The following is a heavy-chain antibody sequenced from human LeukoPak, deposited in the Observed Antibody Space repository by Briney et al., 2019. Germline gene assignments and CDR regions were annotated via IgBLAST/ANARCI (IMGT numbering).Heavy chain of an antibody. CDR2: ISYDGSDK. CDR3: ARARPSMWIDY. Sequence: GGSLRLSCAASGFTFSSYAMYWVRQAPGKGLEGVAVISYDGSDKFYADSVKGRFTISRDSSKNTLYLQMNSLRPEDTAVYYCARARPSMWIDYWGQGTLVTVSS. V-gene: IGHV3-30*04. CDR1: GFTFSSYA. D-gene: IGHD5-12*01. J-gene: IGHJ4*02.